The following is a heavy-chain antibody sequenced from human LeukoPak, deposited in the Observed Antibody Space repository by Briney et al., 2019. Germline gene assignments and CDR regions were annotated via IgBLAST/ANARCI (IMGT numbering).Heavy chain of an antibody. Sequence: SETLSLTCAVYGGSFSGYYWTWIRQPAGKGLEWIGRIYTSGSTNYNLSLKSRVTMSVDTSKNQFSLKLSSVTAADTAVYYCARFSSIAAAFDYWGQGTLVTVSS. CDR3: ARFSSIAAAFDY. J-gene: IGHJ4*02. D-gene: IGHD6-13*01. CDR2: IYTSGST. CDR1: GGSFSGYY. V-gene: IGHV4-59*10.